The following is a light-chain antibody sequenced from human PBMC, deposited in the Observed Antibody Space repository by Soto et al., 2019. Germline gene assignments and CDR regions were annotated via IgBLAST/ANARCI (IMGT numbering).Light chain of an antibody. J-gene: IGKJ4*01. CDR2: GGS. Sequence: EIVMTQSPATLSESPGETATLSCRASQSVSSKLAWYQQKPGQSPTLLIYGGSTRAAGIPDRFSGNGSGTEFTLTISSLQSEDFAVYYCQQYGNWPPVTFGGGTKVDIK. V-gene: IGKV3-15*01. CDR3: QQYGNWPPVT. CDR1: QSVSSK.